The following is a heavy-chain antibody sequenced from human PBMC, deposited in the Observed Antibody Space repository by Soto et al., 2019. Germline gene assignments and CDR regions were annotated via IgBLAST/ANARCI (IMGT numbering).Heavy chain of an antibody. CDR2: ISATSNHI. Sequence: PVGSLRLSCVASDFTFSTYSMNWVRQAPGKGLEWVAYISATSNHIYYADSLKGRFTISRDNAKSSLYLHMNSLRAEDTAVYFCARDSITIFGGGMDVWGQGTTVTVSS. CDR3: ARDSITIFGGGMDV. CDR1: DFTFSTYS. D-gene: IGHD3-3*01. J-gene: IGHJ6*02. V-gene: IGHV3-21*01.